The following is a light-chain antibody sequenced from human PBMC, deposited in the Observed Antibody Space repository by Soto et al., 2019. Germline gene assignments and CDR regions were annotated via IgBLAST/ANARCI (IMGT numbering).Light chain of an antibody. CDR2: GNN. V-gene: IGLV1-40*01. J-gene: IGLJ1*01. CDR3: QSFDSSLSAYV. Sequence: QCVLTQPPSGSGAPGQRVSISCTGRSSNMGAGRDVHWYQQLPGTAPRLLIYGNNNRPSGVPDRFSASKSGTSASLAITGLQAEDEADFYCQSFDSSLSAYVFGTGTKVTVL. CDR1: SSNMGAGRD.